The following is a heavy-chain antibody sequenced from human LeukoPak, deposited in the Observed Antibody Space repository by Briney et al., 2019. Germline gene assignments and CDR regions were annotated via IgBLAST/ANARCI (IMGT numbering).Heavy chain of an antibody. V-gene: IGHV3-48*01. D-gene: IGHD5-12*01. Sequence: GGSLRLSCAASGFTFSSYSMNWVRLAPGKGLEWVSYISSSVSNIYYADSVKGGFTISRDNAKNSLYLQISSLRREDTAVYFCVRGPRYSGYDYFDYWGQGTLVTVSS. CDR3: VRGPRYSGYDYFDY. CDR2: ISSSVSNI. CDR1: GFTFSSYS. J-gene: IGHJ4*02.